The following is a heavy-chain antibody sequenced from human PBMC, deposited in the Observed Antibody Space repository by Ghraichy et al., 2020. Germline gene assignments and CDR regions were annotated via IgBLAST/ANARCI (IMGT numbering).Heavy chain of an antibody. CDR2: INHSGST. D-gene: IGHD6-19*01. CDR3: VRVTIAVASGFDP. Sequence: SETLSLTCAFYDGSFLGYCWRGIRPPPGKGPEWIGEINHSGSTNYTPSLKSRVTISVDTSKNQFSLKLSSVTAADTAVYSCVRVTIAVASGFDPWCQGTLVTVSS. CDR1: DGSFLGYC. J-gene: IGHJ5*02. V-gene: IGHV4-34*01.